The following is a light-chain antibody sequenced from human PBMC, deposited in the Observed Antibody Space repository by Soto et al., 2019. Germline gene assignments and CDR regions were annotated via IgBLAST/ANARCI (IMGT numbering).Light chain of an antibody. CDR1: SSDVGGYNY. CDR3: SSYTSSSTYV. Sequence: QSVLTQPASVSGSPGQSITISCTGTSSDVGGYNYFSWYQQHPGKAPKLMIYEVSNRPPGVSNRFSGSKSGNTASLTISGLQAEDEADYYCSSYTSSSTYVFGTGTKVTVL. J-gene: IGLJ1*01. CDR2: EVS. V-gene: IGLV2-14*01.